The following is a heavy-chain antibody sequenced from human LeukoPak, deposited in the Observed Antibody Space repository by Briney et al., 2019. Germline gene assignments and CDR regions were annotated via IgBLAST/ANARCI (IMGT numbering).Heavy chain of an antibody. D-gene: IGHD5-12*01. CDR2: ISGSGGST. J-gene: IGHJ4*02. CDR3: ARGIPDIVAPYYFDY. Sequence: GGSLRLSCAASGFTFSSYAMSWVRQAPGKGLEWVSAISGSGGSTYYADSVKGRFTISRDNSKNTLYLQMNSLRAEDTAVYYCARGIPDIVAPYYFDYWGQGTLVTVSS. CDR1: GFTFSSYA. V-gene: IGHV3-23*01.